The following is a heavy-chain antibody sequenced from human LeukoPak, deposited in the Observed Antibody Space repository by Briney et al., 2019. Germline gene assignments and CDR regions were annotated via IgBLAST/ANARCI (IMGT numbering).Heavy chain of an antibody. CDR3: ARTALADYFDY. CDR1: GFTFSSYS. D-gene: IGHD6-19*01. V-gene: IGHV3-48*01. J-gene: IGHJ4*02. CDR2: ISSSSSTI. Sequence: PGGSLRLSCAASGFTFSSYSMNWVRQAPGKGLEWVSYISSSSSTIYYADSVKGRFTISRDNAKNSLYLQMNSLRAEDTAVYYCARTALADYFDYWGQGTLVTVSS.